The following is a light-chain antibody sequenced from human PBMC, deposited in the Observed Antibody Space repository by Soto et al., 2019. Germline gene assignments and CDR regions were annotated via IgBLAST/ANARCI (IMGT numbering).Light chain of an antibody. CDR3: QSYDSSLSVV. J-gene: IGLJ2*01. Sequence: QSVLTQPPSVSGAPGQRVTISCTGSSSSIGAGYDVHWYQQLPGTALKLLISNNNNRPSGVPDRFSGSKSGTSASLAITGLQADDEADYYCQSYDSSLSVVFGGGTKLTVL. CDR1: SSSIGAGYD. CDR2: NNN. V-gene: IGLV1-40*01.